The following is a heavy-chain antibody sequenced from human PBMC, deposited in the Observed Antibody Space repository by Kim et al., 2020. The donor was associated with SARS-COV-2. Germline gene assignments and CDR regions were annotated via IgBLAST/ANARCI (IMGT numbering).Heavy chain of an antibody. CDR3: ARETINCGGDCYDY. Sequence: AKCVGGRFTDSRDNAKNSLYLQMDSLRDEDSAVYYCARETINCGGDCYDYWGQGTRVTVSS. D-gene: IGHD2-21*01. V-gene: IGHV3-48*03. J-gene: IGHJ4*02.